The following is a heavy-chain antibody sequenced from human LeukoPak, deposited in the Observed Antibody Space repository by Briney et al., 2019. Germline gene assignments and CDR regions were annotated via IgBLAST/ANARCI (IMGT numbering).Heavy chain of an antibody. V-gene: IGHV1-8*01. CDR2: MNPNSGNT. CDR3: ARDRSSSSGFDY. CDR1: GYTFTSYD. D-gene: IGHD6-6*01. Sequence: ASVKVSCKASGYTFTSYDINSVRQATGQGLEWMGWMNPNSGNTGYAQKFQGRVTMTRNTSISTAYMELSSLRSEDTAVYYCARDRSSSSGFDYWGQGTLVTVSS. J-gene: IGHJ4*02.